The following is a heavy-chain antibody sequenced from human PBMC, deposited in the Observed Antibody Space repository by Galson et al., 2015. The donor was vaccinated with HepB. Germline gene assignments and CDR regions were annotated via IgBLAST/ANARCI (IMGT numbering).Heavy chain of an antibody. CDR1: GFTFSSYG. CDR2: ISYDGSNK. J-gene: IGHJ3*02. CDR3: AKALLWFGELFEADAFDI. Sequence: SLRLSCAASGFTFSSYGMHWVRQAPGKGLEWVAVISYDGSNKYYADSVKGRFAISRDNSKNTLYLQMNSLRAEDTAVYYCAKALLWFGELFEADAFDIWGQGTMVTVSS. D-gene: IGHD3-10*01. V-gene: IGHV3-30*18.